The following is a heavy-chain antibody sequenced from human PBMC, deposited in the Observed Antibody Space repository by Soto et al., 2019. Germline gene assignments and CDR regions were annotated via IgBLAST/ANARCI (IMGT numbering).Heavy chain of an antibody. CDR2: IYYSGST. CDR3: ARIRRYCSSTSCEYGGLDC. CDR1: GGSISSSSYY. V-gene: IGHV4-39*01. J-gene: IGHJ4*02. Sequence: SETLSLTCTVSGGSISSSSYYWGWIRQPPGKGLEWIGSIYYSGSTYYNPSLKSRVTISVDTSKNQFSLKLSSVTAADTAVYYCARIRRYCSSTSCEYGGLDCWGQGTLVTVSS. D-gene: IGHD2-2*01.